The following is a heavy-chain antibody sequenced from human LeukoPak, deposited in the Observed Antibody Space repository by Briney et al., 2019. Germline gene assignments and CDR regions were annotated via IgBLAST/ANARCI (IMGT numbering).Heavy chain of an antibody. CDR1: GYSFTSYW. Sequence: GESLKISCKGSGYSFTSYWIGWVRQMPGKGLEWMGIIYPGDSDTRYIPSFQGQVTISADKSISTAYLQWSSLKASDTAMYYCARHLAPRGPDEYYDSSGYYYAFDIWGQGTMVTVSS. CDR3: ARHLAPRGPDEYYDSSGYYYAFDI. CDR2: IYPGDSDT. D-gene: IGHD3-22*01. J-gene: IGHJ3*02. V-gene: IGHV5-51*01.